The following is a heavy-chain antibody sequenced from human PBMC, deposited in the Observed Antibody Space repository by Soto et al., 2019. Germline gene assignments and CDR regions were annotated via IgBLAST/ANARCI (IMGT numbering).Heavy chain of an antibody. V-gene: IGHV4-61*01. D-gene: IGHD5-12*01. CDR3: ARDGPLRYDCGY. CDR2: INYSESA. CDR1: GVSVRSGSYY. Sequence: QVQLQESGPGLVEPSETLSLTCTVSGVSVRSGSYYWSWIRQSPGKGLEWIGDINYSESANYNPSLKTRVTISLDTSKNQVSLTMRSVSAADTAVYYCARDGPLRYDCGYWGQGTLVTVSS. J-gene: IGHJ4*02.